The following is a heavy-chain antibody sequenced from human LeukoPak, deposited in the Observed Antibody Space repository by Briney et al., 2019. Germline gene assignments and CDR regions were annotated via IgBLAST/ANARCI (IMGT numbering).Heavy chain of an antibody. CDR1: GFTFNSYG. D-gene: IGHD3-22*01. J-gene: IGHJ4*02. Sequence: GRSLRLSCAASGFTFNSYGMHWVRQAPGKGLEWVAVIWYDGSNKYYADSVKGRFTISRDNSKNTLYLQMNSLRAEDTAVYYCARSEAAVVAAYYFDYWGQGSLVTVSS. CDR2: IWYDGSNK. V-gene: IGHV3-33*01. CDR3: ARSEAAVVAAYYFDY.